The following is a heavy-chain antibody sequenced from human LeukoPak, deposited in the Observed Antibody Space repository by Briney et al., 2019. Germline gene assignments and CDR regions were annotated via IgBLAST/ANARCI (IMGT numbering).Heavy chain of an antibody. D-gene: IGHD3-16*02. Sequence: PGGSLRLSCVASGFTFSSYSMNWVRQAPGKGLEWVSYISRSSGTIYYTDSVKGRFTISRDNAKNSLSLQMNSLRAEDTAVYYCARESSFDYWGQGTPVTVSS. CDR1: GFTFSSYS. V-gene: IGHV3-48*01. CDR2: ISRSSGTI. J-gene: IGHJ4*02. CDR3: ARESSFDY.